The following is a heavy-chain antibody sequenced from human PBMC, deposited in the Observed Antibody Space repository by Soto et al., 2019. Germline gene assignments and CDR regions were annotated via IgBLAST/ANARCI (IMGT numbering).Heavy chain of an antibody. CDR1: GGTFSSYT. Sequence: GASVKVSCKASGGTFSSYTISWVRQAPGQGLEWMGRIIPILGIANYAQKFQGRVTITADKSTSTAYMELSSLRSEDTAVYYCARDSGYDHIADYWGQGTLVTVSS. J-gene: IGHJ4*02. D-gene: IGHD5-12*01. CDR3: ARDSGYDHIADY. V-gene: IGHV1-69*04. CDR2: IIPILGIA.